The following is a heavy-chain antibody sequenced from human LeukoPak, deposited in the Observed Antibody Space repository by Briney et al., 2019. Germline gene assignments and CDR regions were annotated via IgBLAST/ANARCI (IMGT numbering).Heavy chain of an antibody. J-gene: IGHJ4*02. CDR2: ISSSSSYI. D-gene: IGHD3-10*01. Sequence: GGSLRLSCAASGFTFSSYSMNWVRQAPGKGLEWVSSISSSSSYIYYADSVKGRFTISRDNAKNSLYLQMNSLRAEDTAVYYCARAAIWFGELYFDYWGQGTLVTVSS. CDR1: GFTFSSYS. V-gene: IGHV3-21*04. CDR3: ARAAIWFGELYFDY.